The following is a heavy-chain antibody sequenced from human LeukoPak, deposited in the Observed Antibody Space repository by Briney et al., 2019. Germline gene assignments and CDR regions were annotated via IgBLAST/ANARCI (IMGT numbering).Heavy chain of an antibody. J-gene: IGHJ4*02. V-gene: IGHV1-69*04. CDR2: IIPILGIA. CDR3: ASPPPYYYDSSGAFDY. Sequence: ASVKVSCKAPGGTFSSYAISWVRQAPGQGLEWMGRIIPILGIANYAQKFQGRVTITADKSTSTAYMELSSLRSEDTAVYYCASPPPYYYDSSGAFDYWGQGTLVTVSS. CDR1: GGTFSSYA. D-gene: IGHD3-22*01.